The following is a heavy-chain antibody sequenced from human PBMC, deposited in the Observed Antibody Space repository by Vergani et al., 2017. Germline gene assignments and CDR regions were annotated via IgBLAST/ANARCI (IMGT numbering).Heavy chain of an antibody. Sequence: EVQLLESGGGLVQPGGSLRLSCAASGFTFSSYAMSWVRQAPGKGLEWVSAISGSGGSTYYADSVKGRFTISRDNSKNTLYLQMNSLRAEETAVYYCATTGEGSCGGASCYHFFELWGKGTLVTVS. J-gene: IGHJ4*02. CDR1: GFTFSSYA. V-gene: IGHV3-23*01. CDR3: ATTGEGSCGGASCYHFFEL. CDR2: ISGSGGST. D-gene: IGHD2-15*01.